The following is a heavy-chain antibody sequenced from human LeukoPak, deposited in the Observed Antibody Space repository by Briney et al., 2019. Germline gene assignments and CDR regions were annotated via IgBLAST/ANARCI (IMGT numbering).Heavy chain of an antibody. CDR3: ARDSRAYFDY. Sequence: ASVKVSCKASGGTFSSYAISWVRQAPGQGLEWMGWISAYNGNTNYAQKLQGRVTMTTDTSTSTAYMELRSLRSDDTAVYYCARDSRAYFDYWGQGTLVTVSP. CDR1: GGTFSSYA. V-gene: IGHV1-18*01. J-gene: IGHJ4*02. CDR2: ISAYNGNT.